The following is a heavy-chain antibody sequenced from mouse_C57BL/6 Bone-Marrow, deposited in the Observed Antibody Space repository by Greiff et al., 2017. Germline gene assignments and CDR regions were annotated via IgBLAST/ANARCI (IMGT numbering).Heavy chain of an antibody. CDR3: ARGGYYVLEGFAY. CDR2: IFPGSGST. D-gene: IGHD1-1*01. Sequence: VQLQQSGPELVKPGASVKISCKASGYTFTDYYINWVKQRPGQGLEWIGWIFPGSGSTYYNEKFKGKATLTVDKSSSTAYMLLSSLTSEDSAVYFGARGGYYVLEGFAYWGQGTLVTVSA. V-gene: IGHV1-75*01. J-gene: IGHJ3*01. CDR1: GYTFTDYY.